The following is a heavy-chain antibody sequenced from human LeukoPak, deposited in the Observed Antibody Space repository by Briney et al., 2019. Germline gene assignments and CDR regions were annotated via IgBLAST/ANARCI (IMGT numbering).Heavy chain of an antibody. J-gene: IGHJ5*02. Sequence: GASVKVSCKASGYTFTSYYMHWVRQAPGQGLEWMGIINPSGGSTSYAQKFQRRVTMTRDTSTSTVYMELSSLRSEDTAVYYCARGIVVKPSANWFDPWGQGTPVTVSS. D-gene: IGHD2-2*01. CDR1: GYTFTSYY. V-gene: IGHV1-46*01. CDR2: INPSGGST. CDR3: ARGIVVKPSANWFDP.